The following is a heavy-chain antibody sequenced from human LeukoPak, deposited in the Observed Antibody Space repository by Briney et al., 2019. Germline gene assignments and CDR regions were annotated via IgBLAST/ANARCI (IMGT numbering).Heavy chain of an antibody. CDR1: GFTFSDHY. CDR3: ASDGGYSAQNY. Sequence: PGGSLRLSCAASGFTFSDHYMDWVRQAPGKGLEWVGRTRNKANSYTTEYAASVKGRFTISRDDSKNSLYLQMNSLKTEDTAVYYCASDGGYSAQNYWGQGTLVTVSS. J-gene: IGHJ4*02. V-gene: IGHV3-72*01. D-gene: IGHD6-13*01. CDR2: TRNKANSYTT.